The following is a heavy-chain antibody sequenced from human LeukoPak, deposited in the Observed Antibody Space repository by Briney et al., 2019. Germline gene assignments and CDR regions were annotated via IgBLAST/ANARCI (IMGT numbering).Heavy chain of an antibody. CDR3: GLGSGKTDFDY. CDR2: IKSKSDDETT. Sequence: PGGSLRLSCAASGFTFSSYAMSWVRQAPGKGLEWVGRIKSKSDDETTDYAAPVKGRFTISRDDSKNTVYLQMNSLKTEDTAVYYCGLGSGKTDFDYWGQGTLVTVSS. V-gene: IGHV3-15*01. D-gene: IGHD3-10*01. J-gene: IGHJ4*02. CDR1: GFTFSSYA.